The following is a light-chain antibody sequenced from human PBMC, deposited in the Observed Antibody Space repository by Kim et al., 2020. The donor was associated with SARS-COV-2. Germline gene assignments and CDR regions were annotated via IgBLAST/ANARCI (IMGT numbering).Light chain of an antibody. Sequence: SLPPRERATPSCRASPSVSSYLAWYQQKPGQAPRLLIYDASNRATGIPARFSGSGSGTDFTLTISSLEPEDFAVYYCQQRSNWPGFGGGTKVEIK. CDR2: DAS. CDR3: QQRSNWPG. J-gene: IGKJ4*01. V-gene: IGKV3-11*01. CDR1: PSVSSY.